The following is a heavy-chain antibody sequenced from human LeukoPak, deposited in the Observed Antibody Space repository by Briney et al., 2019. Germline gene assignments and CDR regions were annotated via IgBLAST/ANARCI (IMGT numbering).Heavy chain of an antibody. V-gene: IGHV4-59*01. CDR2: FYYSGTTNY. CDR1: GASFSSYY. CDR3: ARDRRPEGFDY. Sequence: SETLSLTCTVSGASFSSYYWSWIRQPPGKGLGWIGCFYYSGTTNYNYNPSLKSRVTMSVDTSKNQFSLKLYSVTAADTAVYYCARDRRPEGFDYWGQGTLVTVSS. J-gene: IGHJ4*02.